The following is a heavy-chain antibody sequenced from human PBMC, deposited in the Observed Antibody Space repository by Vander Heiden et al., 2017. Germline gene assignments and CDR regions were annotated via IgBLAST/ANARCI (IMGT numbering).Heavy chain of an antibody. Sequence: EVQLVESGGGLVKPGWSVRLACAASGFTFSSYSMNWVRQAPGKGLEWVSSISSSSSYIYYADSVKGRFTISRDNAKNSLYLQMNSLRAEDTAVYYCARDGGDYGGNSNWGQGTLVTVSS. D-gene: IGHD4-17*01. CDR3: ARDGGDYGGNSN. V-gene: IGHV3-21*01. CDR1: GFTFSSYS. J-gene: IGHJ4*02. CDR2: ISSSSSYI.